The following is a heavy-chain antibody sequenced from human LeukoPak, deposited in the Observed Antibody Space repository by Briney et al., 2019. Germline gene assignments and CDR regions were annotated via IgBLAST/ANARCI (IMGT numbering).Heavy chain of an antibody. J-gene: IGHJ4*02. Sequence: PGGSLRLSCAASGFTVSSNYMSWVRPAPGKGLEWVSVIYSGGSTYYADSVKGRFTISRDNSKNTLYLQMNSLRAEDTAVYYCASGSYYTALTFDYWGQGTLVTVSS. D-gene: IGHD1-26*01. V-gene: IGHV3-53*01. CDR3: ASGSYYTALTFDY. CDR2: IYSGGST. CDR1: GFTVSSNY.